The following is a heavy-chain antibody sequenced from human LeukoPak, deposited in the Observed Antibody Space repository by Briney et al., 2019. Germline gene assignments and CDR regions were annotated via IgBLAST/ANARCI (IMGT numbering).Heavy chain of an antibody. J-gene: IGHJ4*02. V-gene: IGHV4-39*01. D-gene: IGHD3-3*01. Sequence: PSETLSLTCTVSGGSISSSSYYWAWIRQPPGKGLEYIGSYSGSTYYNPSLKSRVTISVDTSKKQSSLKLSSVTAADTAVYYCARVLRYDFWSAYYFDYWGQGTLVTVSS. CDR3: ARVLRYDFWSAYYFDY. CDR2: YSGST. CDR1: GGSISSSSYY.